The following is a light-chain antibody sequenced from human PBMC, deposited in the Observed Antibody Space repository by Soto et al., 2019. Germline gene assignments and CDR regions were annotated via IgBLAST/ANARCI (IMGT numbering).Light chain of an antibody. CDR1: EDINNH. CDR3: QHFQNLPVT. Sequence: DIQMTQSPSSLSASVGDRVTITCQASEDINNHLNWYQQKPGEAPKLLISDASNLETGVPSRFSGGGSVTHFTFTISSLQTEDIATYYCQHFQNLPVTFGGGTKVEMK. V-gene: IGKV1-33*01. CDR2: DAS. J-gene: IGKJ4*01.